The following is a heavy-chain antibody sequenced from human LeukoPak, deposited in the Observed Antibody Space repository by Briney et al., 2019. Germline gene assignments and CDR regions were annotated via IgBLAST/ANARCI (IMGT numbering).Heavy chain of an antibody. Sequence: GASVKVSCKASVYTFNRHGIRLVRQAPGQGLEWMGWISAYNGNTNYAQKLQGRVTMTTDTSTTTAYMELKSLRSDDTAVYYCARAGGSGHYDSSGYHPHSFDIWGQGTMVTVSS. CDR3: ARAGGSGHYDSSGYHPHSFDI. CDR2: ISAYNGNT. V-gene: IGHV1-18*01. D-gene: IGHD3-22*01. CDR1: VYTFNRHG. J-gene: IGHJ3*02.